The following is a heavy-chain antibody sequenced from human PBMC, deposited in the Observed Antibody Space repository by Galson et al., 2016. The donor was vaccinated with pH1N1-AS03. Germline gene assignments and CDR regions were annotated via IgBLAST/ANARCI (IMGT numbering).Heavy chain of an antibody. CDR1: GFTFSSFS. D-gene: IGHD6-19*01. CDR3: AKVKPQDCSSDWLRTYYYYAMDV. V-gene: IGHV3-23*01. Sequence: SLRLSCAASGFTFSSFSISWVRQAPGKGLEWVSAVSGSGVKTYFADSVKGRFTISRDNSKNTLYLQMNSLRAEDTAIYYCAKVKPQDCSSDWLRTYYYYAMDVWGQGTTVTVS. CDR2: VSGSGVKT. J-gene: IGHJ6*02.